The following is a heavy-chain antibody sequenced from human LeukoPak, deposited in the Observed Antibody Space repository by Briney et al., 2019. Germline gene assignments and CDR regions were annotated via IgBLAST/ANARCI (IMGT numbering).Heavy chain of an antibody. D-gene: IGHD3-10*01. V-gene: IGHV3-48*02. CDR2: ISSSSDRI. J-gene: IGHJ5*02. Sequence: GRSLRLSCAASGFTFSSYGMHWVRQAPGKGLEWLSYISSSSDRILYADSVKGRFTISRDNAKNSLYLQMTSLRDEDTAVYYCARVPRGADNWFDPWGQGTLVTVSS. CDR3: ARVPRGADNWFDP. CDR1: GFTFSSYG.